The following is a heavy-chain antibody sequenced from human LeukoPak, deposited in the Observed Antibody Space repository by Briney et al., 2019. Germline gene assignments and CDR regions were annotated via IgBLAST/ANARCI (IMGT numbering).Heavy chain of an antibody. J-gene: IGHJ4*02. CDR3: ARQIGVSIAY. CDR2: IRFDGSNK. D-gene: IGHD5/OR15-5a*01. CDR1: RFTFGSFD. Sequence: PGGSLRLSCAASRFTFGSFDMHWVRQAPGKGLEWVTFIRFDGSNKYYADSVKGRFTISRDNSKNTLYLQMSSLRPEDTAVYYCARQIGVSIAYWGQGTLVTVSS. V-gene: IGHV3-30*02.